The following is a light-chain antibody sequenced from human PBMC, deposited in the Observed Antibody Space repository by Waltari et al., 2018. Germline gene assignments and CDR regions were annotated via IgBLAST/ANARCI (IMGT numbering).Light chain of an antibody. Sequence: QSALTQPASVSGSPGQSITNSCAGTSSDIGGYNYVSWYQQHPGKAPKLIIFDVTRWPSGVSHRFSGSKSGNTASLTISGLQAEDEADYYCTSYTSTNTVIFGGGTKVTVL. CDR3: TSYTSTNTVI. V-gene: IGLV2-14*03. J-gene: IGLJ2*01. CDR1: SSDIGGYNY. CDR2: DVT.